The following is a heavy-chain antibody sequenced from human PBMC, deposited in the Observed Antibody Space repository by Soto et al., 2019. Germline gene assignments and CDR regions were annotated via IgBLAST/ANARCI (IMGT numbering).Heavy chain of an antibody. Sequence: EVQPVESGGGLVKPGGSLRLSCAASGFTFSSYSMNWVRQAPGKGLEWVSSISSSSSYIYYADSVKGRFTISRDNAKNPLYLQMNSLRAEDTAVYYCARDRGDIAARPDGDYWGQGTLVTVSS. CDR3: ARDRGDIAARPDGDY. D-gene: IGHD6-6*01. CDR2: ISSSSSYI. CDR1: GFTFSSYS. V-gene: IGHV3-21*01. J-gene: IGHJ4*02.